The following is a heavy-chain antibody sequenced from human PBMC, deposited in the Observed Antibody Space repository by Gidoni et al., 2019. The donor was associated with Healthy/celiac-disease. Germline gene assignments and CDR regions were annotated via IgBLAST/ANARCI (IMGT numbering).Heavy chain of an antibody. V-gene: IGHV3-48*04. CDR3: ARDVVGIAVAGPGDSDY. D-gene: IGHD6-19*01. Sequence: ELQLVESGGGLVQPGGSLRLSCAASGFTFSSYSMNWVRQAPGKGLEWVSYISSSSSTIYYADSVKGRFTISRDNAKNSLYLQMNSLRAEDTAVYYCARDVVGIAVAGPGDSDYWGQGTLVTVSS. CDR1: GFTFSSYS. CDR2: ISSSSSTI. J-gene: IGHJ4*02.